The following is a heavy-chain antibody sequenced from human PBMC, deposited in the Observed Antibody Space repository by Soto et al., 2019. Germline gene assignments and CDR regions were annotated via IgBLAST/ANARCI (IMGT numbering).Heavy chain of an antibody. CDR3: ARAGRYFDWSQEVGFY. Sequence: ASVKVSCKASGYTFTSYGISWVRQAPGQGLEWMGWISAYNGNTNYAQKLQGRVTMTTDTSTSTAYMELRSLRSDDTAVYYCARAGRYFDWSQEVGFYWGQGTLVTVSS. CDR1: GYTFTSYG. J-gene: IGHJ4*02. CDR2: ISAYNGNT. D-gene: IGHD3-9*01. V-gene: IGHV1-18*01.